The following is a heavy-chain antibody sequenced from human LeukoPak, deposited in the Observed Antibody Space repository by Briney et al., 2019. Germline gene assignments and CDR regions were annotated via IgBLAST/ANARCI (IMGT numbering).Heavy chain of an antibody. CDR2: ISSSSSYI. V-gene: IGHV3-21*01. D-gene: IGHD6-13*01. J-gene: IGHJ4*02. CDR1: GFTFSSYS. Sequence: SGGSLRLSCAASGFTFSSYSMNWVRQAPGKGLEWVSSISSSSSYIYYADSVKGRFTISRDNAKNSLYLQMNSLRAEDTAVYYCARDLDSYSSSLLDYWGQGTLVTVSS. CDR3: ARDLDSYSSSLLDY.